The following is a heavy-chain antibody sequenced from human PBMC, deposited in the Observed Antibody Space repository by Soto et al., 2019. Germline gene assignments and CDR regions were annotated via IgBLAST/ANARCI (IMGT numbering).Heavy chain of an antibody. Sequence: SETLSLTCTVSGGSISSYYWSWIRQPPGKGLEWIGYIYYSGSTNYNPSLKSRVTISVDTSKNQFSLKLSSVTAADTAVYYCACPKKYGDYYFDYWGQGTLVTVSS. CDR2: IYYSGST. CDR1: GGSISSYY. CDR3: ACPKKYGDYYFDY. V-gene: IGHV4-59*08. J-gene: IGHJ4*02. D-gene: IGHD4-17*01.